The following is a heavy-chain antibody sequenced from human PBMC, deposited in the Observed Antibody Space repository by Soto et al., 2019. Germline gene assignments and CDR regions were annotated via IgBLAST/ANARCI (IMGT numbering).Heavy chain of an antibody. CDR2: INHSGST. J-gene: IGHJ6*04. CDR1: GGPFSGYY. CDR3: ARGVRAYYGSGMRYYAMDV. Sequence: SETLSLTCAAYGGPFSGYYWSWIRQPPGKGLEWIGEINHSGSTNYNPSLKSRVTVSVDTSKNQFSLKLSSVTAADTAVYYCARGVRAYYGSGMRYYAMDVWGKGTTVT. D-gene: IGHD3-10*01. V-gene: IGHV4-34*01.